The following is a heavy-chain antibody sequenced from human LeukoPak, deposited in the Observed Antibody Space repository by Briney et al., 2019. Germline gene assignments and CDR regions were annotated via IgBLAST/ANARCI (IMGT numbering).Heavy chain of an antibody. Sequence: SETLSLTCAVFGYSINSGYYWGWIRQPPGKELEWIGSIYHSGSTYYNPSLKSRVTISVDTSKNQFSLKLSSVTAADTAVYYCAKAVTTDWYYYMDVWGKGTTVTVSS. V-gene: IGHV4-38-2*01. CDR1: GYSINSGYY. D-gene: IGHD4-17*01. CDR2: IYHSGST. CDR3: AKAVTTDWYYYMDV. J-gene: IGHJ6*03.